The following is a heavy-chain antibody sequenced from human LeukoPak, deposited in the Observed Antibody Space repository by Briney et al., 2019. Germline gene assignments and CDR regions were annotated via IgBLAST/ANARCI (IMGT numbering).Heavy chain of an antibody. CDR1: GGSISSHY. J-gene: IGHJ5*02. Sequence: SETLSLTCTVAGGSISSHYWSWVRQPPGKGLEWIGYIYDSGSTNYNPSLKSRLTISVDTSKNQFSLKLSSVTAADTAVYYCARAGKIGWFDPWGQGTLVTVSS. CDR3: ARAGKIGWFDP. CDR2: IYDSGST. V-gene: IGHV4-59*11.